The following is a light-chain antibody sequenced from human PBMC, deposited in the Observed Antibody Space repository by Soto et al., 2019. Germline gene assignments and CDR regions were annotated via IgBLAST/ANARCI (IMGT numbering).Light chain of an antibody. CDR1: SSDLGGYNY. Sequence: QSALTQPASVSGSPGQSITISCTGTSSDLGGYNYVSWYQQHPGKAPKLMIFDVSNRPSGVSNRFCGSKSGNTASLTISGLQGEDEADYYCSSYTSSSTLVVFGTGTKLTVL. V-gene: IGLV2-14*01. J-gene: IGLJ1*01. CDR3: SSYTSSSTLVV. CDR2: DVS.